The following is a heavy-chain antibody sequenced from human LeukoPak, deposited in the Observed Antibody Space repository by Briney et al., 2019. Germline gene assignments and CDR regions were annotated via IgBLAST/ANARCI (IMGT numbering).Heavy chain of an antibody. D-gene: IGHD2-2*01. CDR1: GYTFVNYC. CDR3: ARQYSTASYHAVGN. CDR2: FYPHDSET. V-gene: IGHV5-51*01. Sequence: GESLKISCTGSGYTFVNYCIGWVRQMPGKGLEWMGIFYPHDSETRSSPSFQGQVTISADESISTAYLQWSSLKASDTAIYYCARQYSTASYHAVGNWGQGTLVTVSS. J-gene: IGHJ4*02.